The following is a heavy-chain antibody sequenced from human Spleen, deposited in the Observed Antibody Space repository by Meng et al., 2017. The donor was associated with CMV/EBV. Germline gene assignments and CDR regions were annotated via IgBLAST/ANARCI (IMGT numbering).Heavy chain of an antibody. J-gene: IGHJ6*02. Sequence: FTFSSYAMSWVRQAPGKGLEWVSVIYRGGNTYYADSVKGRFTVSRDNSKNTLYLQMNSLRPEDTAVYYCTREGALGGNPHYYYGMDVWGQGTTVTVSS. CDR1: FTFSSYA. D-gene: IGHD1-26*01. CDR3: TREGALGGNPHYYYGMDV. V-gene: IGHV3-53*05. CDR2: IYRGGNT.